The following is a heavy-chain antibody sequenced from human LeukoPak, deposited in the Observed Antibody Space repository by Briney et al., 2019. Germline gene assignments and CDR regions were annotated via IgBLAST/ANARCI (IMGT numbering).Heavy chain of an antibody. J-gene: IGHJ4*02. Sequence: GGSLRLSCAASGFTFSSYGMHWVRQAPGKGLEWVAVMWYDGSNKYYADSVKGRFTISRDNSKNTLYLQMNSLRAEDTAVYYCAKGGPYDSSGYPLDYWGQGTLVTVSS. CDR2: MWYDGSNK. CDR1: GFTFSSYG. D-gene: IGHD3-22*01. CDR3: AKGGPYDSSGYPLDY. V-gene: IGHV3-33*06.